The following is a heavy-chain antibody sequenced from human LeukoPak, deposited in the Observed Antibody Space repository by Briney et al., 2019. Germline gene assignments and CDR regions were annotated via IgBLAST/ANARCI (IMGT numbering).Heavy chain of an antibody. CDR3: ASMNYDFWSGYYEGQIDY. J-gene: IGHJ4*02. V-gene: IGHV4-59*01. Sequence: SETLSLTCTVSGGSISSYYWSWIRQPPGKGLEWIGYTYYSGSTNYNPSLKSRVTISVDTSKNQFSLKLSSVTAADTAVYYCASMNYDFWSGYYEGQIDYWGQGTLVTVSS. CDR1: GGSISSYY. CDR2: TYYSGST. D-gene: IGHD3-3*01.